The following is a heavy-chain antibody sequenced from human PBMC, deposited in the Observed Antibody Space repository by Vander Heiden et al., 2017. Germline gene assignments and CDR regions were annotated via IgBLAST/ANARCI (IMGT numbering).Heavy chain of an antibody. D-gene: IGHD4-4*01. CDR2: IYYSGST. CDR3: ARLPRTVTILNYYYYYGMDV. Sequence: QLQLQESGPGLVKPSETLSLPCTVSGGAISSSSYYWGWIRQPPGKGLEWIGSIYYSGSTYYNPSLKSRVTISVDTSKNQFSLKLSSVTAADTAVYYCARLPRTVTILNYYYYYGMDVWGQGTTVTVSS. J-gene: IGHJ6*02. V-gene: IGHV4-39*01. CDR1: GGAISSSSYY.